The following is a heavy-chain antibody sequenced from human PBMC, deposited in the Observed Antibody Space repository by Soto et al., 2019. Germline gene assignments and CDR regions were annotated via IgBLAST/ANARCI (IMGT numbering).Heavy chain of an antibody. V-gene: IGHV4-39*01. CDR3: ARHGMDYYDSSGYYYSPYYFDY. CDR1: GGSTRRSCYY. Sequence: SETLSLTCTVSGGSTRRSCYYWGWIRQTPGKGVEWIGSIYYSGSTYHNPALKSRVTISVDTSKNQFSLKLSSVTAADTAVYYCARHGMDYYDSSGYYYSPYYFDYWGQETLVTVS. CDR2: IYYSGST. D-gene: IGHD3-22*01. J-gene: IGHJ4*02.